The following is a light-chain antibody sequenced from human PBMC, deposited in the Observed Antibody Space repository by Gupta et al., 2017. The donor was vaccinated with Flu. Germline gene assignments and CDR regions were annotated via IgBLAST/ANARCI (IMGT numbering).Light chain of an antibody. CDR1: TLGYKS. CDR3: QVWDNNSVI. V-gene: IGLV3-1*01. Sequence: TCSRDTLGYKSVLWYQQKLGQSPVVVIYEDNKRPSGIPERFSGSNSGNIATLTISGTEAMDEVDYYCQVWDNNSVIFGGGTKVTVL. CDR2: EDN. J-gene: IGLJ2*01.